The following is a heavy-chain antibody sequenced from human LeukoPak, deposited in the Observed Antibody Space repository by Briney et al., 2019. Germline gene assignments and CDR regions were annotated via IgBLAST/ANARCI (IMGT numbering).Heavy chain of an antibody. Sequence: GGSLRLSCAASGFSFSGYWMTWVRQAPGKGLEWVAVISYDGSNKYYADSVKGRFTISRDNSKNTLYLQMNSLRAEDTAVYYCARDRRRFGELLPAGYWGQGTLVTVSS. CDR3: ARDRRRFGELLPAGY. CDR1: GFSFSGYW. V-gene: IGHV3-30*03. CDR2: ISYDGSNK. J-gene: IGHJ4*02. D-gene: IGHD3-10*01.